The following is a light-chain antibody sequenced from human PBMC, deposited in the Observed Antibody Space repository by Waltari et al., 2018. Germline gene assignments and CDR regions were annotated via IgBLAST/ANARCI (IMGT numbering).Light chain of an antibody. V-gene: IGKV1-33*01. CDR3: QQYDNPPIT. J-gene: IGKJ5*01. CDR2: DAS. CDR1: QDIYNY. Sequence: DVQMTQSPSSLAASVGDRVTITFQASQDIYNYLNWYQQKPGKAPKLLIYDASNLETGVPSRFSGSGSGTDFTFTISSLQTEDIATYYCQQYDNPPITFGQGTRLEIK.